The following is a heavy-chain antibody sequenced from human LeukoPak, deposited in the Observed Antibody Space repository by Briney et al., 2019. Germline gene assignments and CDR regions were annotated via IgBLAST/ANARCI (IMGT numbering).Heavy chain of an antibody. CDR2: IYTSGST. CDR1: GGSINGYY. J-gene: IGHJ4*02. CDR3: AREMSDSSGYYYTFDY. V-gene: IGHV4-4*07. D-gene: IGHD3-22*01. Sequence: SETLSLTCTVSGGSINGYYWTWIRQPAGKGLEWVGRIYTSGSTNYNPSLKSRVTMSVDTSKNQFSLKLSSVTAADTAVYYCAREMSDSSGYYYTFDYWGQGTLVTVSS.